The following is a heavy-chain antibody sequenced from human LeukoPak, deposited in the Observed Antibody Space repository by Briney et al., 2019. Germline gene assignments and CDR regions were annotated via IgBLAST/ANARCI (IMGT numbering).Heavy chain of an antibody. CDR3: GRVQEGNFYIGH. D-gene: IGHD1-1*01. J-gene: IGHJ4*02. Sequence: GGSLRLSCAASGFTFSSYWMHWVRQAPGKGLVWVSRINTDGSITIYADSVKGRFTISRDNAKNTLYLQMNSLSGEDTAVYYCGRVQEGNFYIGHWGQGTLVTVSS. CDR1: GFTFSSYW. V-gene: IGHV3-74*01. CDR2: INTDGSIT.